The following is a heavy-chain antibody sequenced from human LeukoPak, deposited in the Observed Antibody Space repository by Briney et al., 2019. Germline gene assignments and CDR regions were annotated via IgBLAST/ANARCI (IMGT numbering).Heavy chain of an antibody. CDR2: VYYSGST. D-gene: IGHD1-14*01. CDR3: ARGKPYPKDEIFDY. V-gene: IGHV4-59*01. Sequence: SETLSLTCTVSGGSISSYYLTWIRQPPGKGLEWIGYVYYSGSTNYNPSLKSRVTISVDTAKNQFSLKLSSVTAADTAVYYWARGKPYPKDEIFDYWGQGTLVTVSS. J-gene: IGHJ4*02. CDR1: GGSISSYY.